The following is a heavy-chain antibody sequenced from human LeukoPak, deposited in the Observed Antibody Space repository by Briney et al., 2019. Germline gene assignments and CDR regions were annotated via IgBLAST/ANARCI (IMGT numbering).Heavy chain of an antibody. Sequence: KPSETLSLSCAVYGGSFSGYYWSWIRQPPGKGLEWIGEINHSGSTNYNPSLKSRVTISVDTSKNQFSLKLSSVTAADTAVYYCARLHSSGWYVYWGQGTLVTVSS. CDR1: GGSFSGYY. CDR3: ARLHSSGWYVY. V-gene: IGHV4-34*01. D-gene: IGHD6-19*01. CDR2: INHSGST. J-gene: IGHJ4*02.